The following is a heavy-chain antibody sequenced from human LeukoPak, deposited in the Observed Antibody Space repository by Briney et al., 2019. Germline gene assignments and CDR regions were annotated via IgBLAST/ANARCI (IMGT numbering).Heavy chain of an antibody. Sequence: PSETLSLTCTVSGGSISSSSYYWGWIRQPPGKGLEWIGSIYYSGSTYYNPSLKSRVTISVDTSKNQFSLKLSSVTAADTAVYYCATIGTYNYWGQGTLVTVSS. CDR3: ATIGTYNY. CDR1: GGSISSSSYY. D-gene: IGHD3-16*01. CDR2: IYYSGST. J-gene: IGHJ4*02. V-gene: IGHV4-39*01.